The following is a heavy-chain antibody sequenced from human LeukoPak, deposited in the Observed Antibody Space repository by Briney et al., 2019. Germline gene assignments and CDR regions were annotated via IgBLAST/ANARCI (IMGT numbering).Heavy chain of an antibody. CDR2: INAGKGNT. V-gene: IGHV1-3*03. Sequence: GASVKVSCKASGYTFSNYAMHWVRQAPGQRLEWMGWINAGKGNTKYSQKFQGRVTITRDTSASTAYMELSSLKSEDMAVYYCAREGSMVRGVGIFGFDYWGQGTLVTVSS. J-gene: IGHJ4*02. CDR3: AREGSMVRGVGIFGFDY. CDR1: GYTFSNYA. D-gene: IGHD3-10*01.